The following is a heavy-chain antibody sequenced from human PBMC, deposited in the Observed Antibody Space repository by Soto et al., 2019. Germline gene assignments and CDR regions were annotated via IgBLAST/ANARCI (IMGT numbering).Heavy chain of an antibody. J-gene: IGHJ4*02. D-gene: IGHD3-16*01. CDR3: ARGWGYDSHDYYKAY. CDR1: GGTFSMHA. Sequence: QVQLVQSGAEVRKPGSSVKVSCKSSGGTFSMHAISWVRQAPGQGLEWMGGIILICGTANHDQKFQGRVTIFADESTRTNYKELSSLRSEETAMYYYARGWGYDSHDYYKAYWGKGTLVIVSS. V-gene: IGHV1-69*01. CDR2: IILICGTA.